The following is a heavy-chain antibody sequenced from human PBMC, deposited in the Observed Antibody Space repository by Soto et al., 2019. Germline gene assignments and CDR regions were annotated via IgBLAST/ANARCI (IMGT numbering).Heavy chain of an antibody. J-gene: IGHJ4*02. CDR1: GGSFSGYY. CDR2: INHSGST. CDR3: ARTIAVAGRGYYFVY. D-gene: IGHD6-19*01. Sequence: QVQLQQWGAGLLKPSETLSLTCAVYGGSFSGYYWSWIRQPPGKGLEWIGEINHSGSTNYNPSLKSRVTISVDTSKNQFSLKLSSVTAADTAVYYCARTIAVAGRGYYFVYWGQGTLVTVSS. V-gene: IGHV4-34*01.